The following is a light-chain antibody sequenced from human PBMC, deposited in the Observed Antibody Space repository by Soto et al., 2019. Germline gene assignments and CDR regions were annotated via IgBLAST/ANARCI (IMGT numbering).Light chain of an antibody. Sequence: EILLTQSPVTLSVSPGARATLSCRASQSLTSNLAWYQQRPGQAPRLLIYDTSTRATDVPARFSGSGSGTEFTLTIGSLQSEDFAVYYCQQYNHWPRMLSFGGGTRVEL. V-gene: IGKV3-15*01. J-gene: IGKJ4*01. CDR2: DTS. CDR1: QSLTSN. CDR3: QQYNHWPRMLS.